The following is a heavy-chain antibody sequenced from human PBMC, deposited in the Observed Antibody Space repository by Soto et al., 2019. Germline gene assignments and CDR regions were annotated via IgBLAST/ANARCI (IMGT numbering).Heavy chain of an antibody. CDR2: INHSGST. J-gene: IGHJ4*02. D-gene: IGHD5-18*01. Sequence: PSETLSLTCAVYGGSFSGYYWSWIRQPPGKGLERIGEINHSGSTNYNPSLKSRVTISVDTSKNQFSLKLSSVTAADTAVYYCARGPKREDTAMVYFDYWGQGTLVTVSS. V-gene: IGHV4-34*01. CDR3: ARGPKREDTAMVYFDY. CDR1: GGSFSGYY.